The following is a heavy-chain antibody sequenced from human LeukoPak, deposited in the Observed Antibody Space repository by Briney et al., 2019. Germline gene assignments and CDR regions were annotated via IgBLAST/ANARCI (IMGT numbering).Heavy chain of an antibody. V-gene: IGHV3-48*03. J-gene: IGHJ4*02. CDR3: ARDGYNTIDH. CDR1: GFTFSSYE. CDR2: IGSSGNPI. D-gene: IGHD5-24*01. Sequence: GGSLRLSCAAFGFTFSSYEMNWVRQAPGKGLEWVSYIGSSGNPIYYADSVKGRFTISRDNAKNSLYLQMSSLRVEDTAVYYCARDGYNTIDHWGQGILVTVSS.